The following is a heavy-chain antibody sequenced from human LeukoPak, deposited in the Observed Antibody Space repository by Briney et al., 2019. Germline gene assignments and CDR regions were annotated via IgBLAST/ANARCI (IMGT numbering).Heavy chain of an antibody. CDR1: GFTFSSYA. Sequence: PGGSLRLSCAASGFTFSSYAMHWVRQAPGKGLEWVSGISWNSGSIGYADSVKGRFTISRDNAKNSLYLQMNSLRAEDTALYYCAKDISRLLRHAFDIWGQGTVVTVSS. CDR2: ISWNSGSI. D-gene: IGHD3-22*01. CDR3: AKDISRLLRHAFDI. V-gene: IGHV3-9*01. J-gene: IGHJ3*02.